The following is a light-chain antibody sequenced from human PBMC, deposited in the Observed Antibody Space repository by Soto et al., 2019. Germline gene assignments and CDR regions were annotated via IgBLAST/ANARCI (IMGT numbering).Light chain of an antibody. J-gene: IGLJ1*01. Sequence: QSALTQPASVSGSPGQSSTISCTGTSSGVGAYNSVSWFQQHPSKAPKLIIYEVSHRPSGVSIRLSGSKSGNSPSLTISVLQAEYEDDYYCTPYTRLTTLLFGTGTRLTVL. CDR1: SSGVGAYNS. V-gene: IGLV2-14*01. CDR3: TPYTRLTTLL. CDR2: EVS.